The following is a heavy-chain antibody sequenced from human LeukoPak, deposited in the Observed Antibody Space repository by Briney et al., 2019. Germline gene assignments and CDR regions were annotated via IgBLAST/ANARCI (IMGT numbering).Heavy chain of an antibody. D-gene: IGHD2-15*01. J-gene: IGHJ4*02. Sequence: GGSLRLSCAASGFTFSSYAMSWVRQAPGKGLEWVSAISGSGGSTYYADSVKGRFTISRDNSKNTLYLQMNSLRAEDTAVYYCAKDRDCSGGSCYSYYFDYWGQGTLVTVSS. V-gene: IGHV3-23*01. CDR2: ISGSGGST. CDR1: GFTFSSYA. CDR3: AKDRDCSGGSCYSYYFDY.